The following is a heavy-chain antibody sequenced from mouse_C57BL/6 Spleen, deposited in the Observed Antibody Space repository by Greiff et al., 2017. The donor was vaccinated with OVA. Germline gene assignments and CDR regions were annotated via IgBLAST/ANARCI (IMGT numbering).Heavy chain of an antibody. CDR1: GYTFTDYY. J-gene: IGHJ4*01. Sequence: EVQLQQSGPELVKPGASVKISCKASGYTFTDYYMNWVKQSHGKSLEWIGDINPNNGGTSYNQKFKGKATLTVDKSSSTAYMELRSLTSEDSAVYYCAREATVVATRDYYAMDYWGQGTSVTVSS. D-gene: IGHD1-1*01. V-gene: IGHV1-26*01. CDR3: AREATVVATRDYYAMDY. CDR2: INPNNGGT.